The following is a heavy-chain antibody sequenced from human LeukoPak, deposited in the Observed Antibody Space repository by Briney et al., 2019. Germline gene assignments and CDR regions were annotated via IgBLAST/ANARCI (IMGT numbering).Heavy chain of an antibody. V-gene: IGHV4-61*02. CDR3: ARLRYCSSTSCYFMYYDILTGYYDY. J-gene: IGHJ4*02. CDR2: IYTSGST. D-gene: IGHD3-9*01. Sequence: PSQTLSLTCTVSGGSISSGSYYWSWIRQPAGKGLEWIGRIYTSGSTYYNPSLKSRVTISVDTSKNQFSLKLSSVTAADTAVYYCARLRYCSSTSCYFMYYDILTGYYDYWGQGTLVTVSS. CDR1: GGSISSGSYY.